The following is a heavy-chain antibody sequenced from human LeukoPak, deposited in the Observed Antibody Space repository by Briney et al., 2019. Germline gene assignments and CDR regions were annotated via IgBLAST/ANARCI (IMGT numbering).Heavy chain of an antibody. CDR1: GFTFSSYA. V-gene: IGHV3-23*01. J-gene: IGHJ4*02. D-gene: IGHD6-6*01. CDR3: AKDRRSSSSLFDY. CDR2: ISGSGGST. Sequence: PGGSLRLSCAASGFTFSSYAMSWVRQAPGKGLEWVSAISGSGGSTYYADSVKGRFTISRDNSKNTLYLQMNSLSAEDTAVYYCAKDRRSSSSLFDYWGQGTLVTVSS.